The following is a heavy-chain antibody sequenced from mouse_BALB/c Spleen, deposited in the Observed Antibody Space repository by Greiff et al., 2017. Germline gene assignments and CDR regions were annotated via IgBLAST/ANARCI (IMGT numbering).Heavy chain of an antibody. V-gene: IGHV10-1*02. Sequence: EVKLVESGGGLVQPKGSLKLSCAASGFTFNTYAMNWVRQAPGKGLEWVARIRSKSNNYATYYADSVKDRFTISRDDSQSMLYLQMNNLKTEDTAMYYCVRQGMTSFAYWGQGTLVTVSA. CDR2: IRSKSNNYAT. CDR1: GFTFNTYA. J-gene: IGHJ3*01. CDR3: VRQGMTSFAY.